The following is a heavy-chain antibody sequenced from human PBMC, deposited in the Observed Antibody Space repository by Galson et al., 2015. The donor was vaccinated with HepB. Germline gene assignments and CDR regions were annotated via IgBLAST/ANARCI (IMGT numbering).Heavy chain of an antibody. V-gene: IGHV5-51*01. D-gene: IGHD2-2*01. CDR3: ARLGHEGYHYYGMDV. CDR1: GYSFRNYW. J-gene: IGHJ6*02. CDR2: IYPGDSET. Sequence: KVSCKASGYSFRNYWIGWVRQMPGKGLQCMGIIYPGDSETRYSPSFQGQVTISADKSINTAYLQWRSLKASDTAMYYCARLGHEGYHYYGMDVWGQGTTVTASS.